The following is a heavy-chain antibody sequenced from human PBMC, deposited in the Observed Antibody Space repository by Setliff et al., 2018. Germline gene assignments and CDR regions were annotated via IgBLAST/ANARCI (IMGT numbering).Heavy chain of an antibody. Sequence: VASVKVSCKASGYTFTSYAMHWVRQAPGQRLEWMGWINAGNGNTKYSQKFQGRVTITRDTSASTAYMELSSLRSEDTAVYYCARSGYDLLTGSINDAFDIWGQGTMVTVSS. D-gene: IGHD3-9*01. J-gene: IGHJ3*02. V-gene: IGHV1-3*01. CDR2: INAGNGNT. CDR1: GYTFTSYA. CDR3: ARSGYDLLTGSINDAFDI.